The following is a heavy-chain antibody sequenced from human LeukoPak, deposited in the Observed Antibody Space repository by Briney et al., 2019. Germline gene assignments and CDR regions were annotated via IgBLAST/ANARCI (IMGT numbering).Heavy chain of an antibody. Sequence: PGGSLRLSSAASGFTFSSYAMSWVPQAPGKGLEWVSAICGSGGSTYYANSVKCRFTISRVNSMNTLYLQMKSLRTEDTDVYYCAKGAPIGVGTTDLDYWGQGALVTVSS. D-gene: IGHD2-2*01. CDR2: ICGSGGST. CDR3: AKGAPIGVGTTDLDY. V-gene: IGHV3-23*01. CDR1: GFTFSSYA. J-gene: IGHJ4*02.